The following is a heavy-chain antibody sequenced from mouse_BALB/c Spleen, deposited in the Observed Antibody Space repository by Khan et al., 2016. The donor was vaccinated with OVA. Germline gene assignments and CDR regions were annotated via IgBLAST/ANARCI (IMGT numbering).Heavy chain of an antibody. J-gene: IGHJ4*01. V-gene: IGHV3-2*02. CDR2: ISFSGST. CDR1: GYSITSDFA. Sequence: EVQLQESGPDLVKPSQSLSLTCTVTGYSITSDFAWNWVRQFPGNKLEWMGYISFSGSTSYDPSLKSRLSITRDTSRNQFFLQLNSVTTEDTATYYCIRSVYYAYAYAMDYWGQGTSVTVSS. CDR3: IRSVYYAYAYAMDY. D-gene: IGHD2-2*01.